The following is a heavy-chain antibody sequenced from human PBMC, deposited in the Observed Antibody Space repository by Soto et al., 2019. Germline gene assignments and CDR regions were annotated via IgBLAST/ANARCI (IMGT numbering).Heavy chain of an antibody. V-gene: IGHV3-30*18. CDR3: AKDKGAFGGVLVFAFDS. Sequence: QVQLVESGGGVVQPGTSLRLSCAASGFTFNSFGIHWVRQAPGKGLEWVAVITYDGKNKYYADSVKGRFTISRDNSRDTLYLQMNSLTAEDTAMYYCAKDKGAFGGVLVFAFDSWGQGSLVIVSS. CDR1: GFTFNSFG. D-gene: IGHD3-16*02. CDR2: ITYDGKNK. J-gene: IGHJ4*02.